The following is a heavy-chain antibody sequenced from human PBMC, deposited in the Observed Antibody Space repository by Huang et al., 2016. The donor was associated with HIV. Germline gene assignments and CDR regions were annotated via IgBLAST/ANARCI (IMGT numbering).Heavy chain of an antibody. CDR1: GYTFSICG. CDR3: ARVPSDLYSDY. CDR2: VSGHLGFT. V-gene: IGHV1-18*01. Sequence: QVQLVQSGPEVKKPGASVKVSCKASGYTFSICGISWVRQSPGQGPEWSGWVSGHLGFTATSQKFQGRVTMTTDTSTSTAYMDLRSLTADDTAVYYCARVPSDLYSDYWGQGTLVTVSS. J-gene: IGHJ4*02. D-gene: IGHD2-21*01.